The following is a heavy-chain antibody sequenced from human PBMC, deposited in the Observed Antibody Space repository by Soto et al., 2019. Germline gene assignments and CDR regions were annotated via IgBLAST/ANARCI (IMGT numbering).Heavy chain of an antibody. Sequence: GESLKISCEGSGYSFSTYWIAWVRQMPGKGLEWMGIIYPGDSDTRYSPSFQGQVTISADKSISTAYLQWSSLKASDTAMYYCARHVPNMIPYGMDVWGQGTTVTVSS. CDR3: ARHVPNMIPYGMDV. J-gene: IGHJ6*02. CDR2: IYPGDSDT. CDR1: GYSFSTYW. D-gene: IGHD3-16*01. V-gene: IGHV5-51*01.